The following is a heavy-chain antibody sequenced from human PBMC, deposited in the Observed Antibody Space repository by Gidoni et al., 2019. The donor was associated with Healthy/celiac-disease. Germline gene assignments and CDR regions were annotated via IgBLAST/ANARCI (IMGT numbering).Heavy chain of an antibody. J-gene: IGHJ4*02. D-gene: IGHD7-27*01. CDR2: IIPILGIA. CDR1: GGTFSSYT. V-gene: IGHV1-69*02. Sequence: QVQLVQSGAEVKKPGSSVKVSCKASGGTFSSYTISWVRQAPGQGLEWMGRIIPILGIANYAQKFQGRVTITADKSTSTAYMELSSLRSEDTAVYYCARVTGDGIGGFDYWGQGTLVTVSS. CDR3: ARVTGDGIGGFDY.